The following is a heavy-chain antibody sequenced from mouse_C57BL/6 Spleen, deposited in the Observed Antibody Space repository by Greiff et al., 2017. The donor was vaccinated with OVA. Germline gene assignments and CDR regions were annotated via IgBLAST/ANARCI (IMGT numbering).Heavy chain of an antibody. Sequence: VQLQQSGAELVRPGASVKLSCTASGFNIKDDYMHWVKQRPEQGLEWIGWIDPENGDTEYASKFQGKATITADTSSNTAYLQLSSLTSEDTAVYYCTTGGYSPFAYWGQGTLVTVSA. CDR1: GFNIKDDY. V-gene: IGHV14-4*01. D-gene: IGHD2-3*01. J-gene: IGHJ3*01. CDR2: IDPENGDT. CDR3: TTGGYSPFAY.